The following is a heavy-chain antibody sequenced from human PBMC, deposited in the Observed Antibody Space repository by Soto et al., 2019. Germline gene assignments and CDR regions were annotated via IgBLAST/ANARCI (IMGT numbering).Heavy chain of an antibody. D-gene: IGHD6-19*01. Sequence: PSETLSLTCTVSGGSISGYFWSWIRQPPGKGLEWIGSFYYGGSTNYNPSLKSRVAISVDTSKNQFSLKLISVTAADTAVYYCGRHSDWSSFYFDYWGQGTLVTVSS. V-gene: IGHV4-59*01. J-gene: IGHJ4*02. CDR3: GRHSDWSSFYFDY. CDR2: FYYGGST. CDR1: GGSISGYF.